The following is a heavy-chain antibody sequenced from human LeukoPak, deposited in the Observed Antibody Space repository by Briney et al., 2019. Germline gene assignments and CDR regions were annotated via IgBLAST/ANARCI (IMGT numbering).Heavy chain of an antibody. CDR3: AREGDSSWYEGAFDP. CDR1: GFTFSDYY. CDR2: MSSSSSYT. V-gene: IGHV3-11*05. D-gene: IGHD6-13*01. J-gene: IGHJ5*02. Sequence: GGSLRLSCAASGFTFSDYYMSWIRQAPGKGLEWVSYMSSSSSYTNYADSVKGRFTISRDNAKNSLYLQMNSLRAEDTAVYYCAREGDSSWYEGAFDPWGQGTLVTVSS.